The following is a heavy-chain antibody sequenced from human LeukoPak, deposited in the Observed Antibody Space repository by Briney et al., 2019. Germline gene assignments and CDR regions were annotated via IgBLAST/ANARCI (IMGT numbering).Heavy chain of an antibody. Sequence: ASVKVSCKASGGTFSSYAISWVRQAPGQGLEWMGRIIPILGIANYAQKFQGRVTITADKSTSTAYMELSSLRSEDTAVYYCARPITMVRGTPADAFDIWGQGTMVTVSS. CDR3: ARPITMVRGTPADAFDI. CDR2: IIPILGIA. J-gene: IGHJ3*02. CDR1: GGTFSSYA. D-gene: IGHD3-10*01. V-gene: IGHV1-69*04.